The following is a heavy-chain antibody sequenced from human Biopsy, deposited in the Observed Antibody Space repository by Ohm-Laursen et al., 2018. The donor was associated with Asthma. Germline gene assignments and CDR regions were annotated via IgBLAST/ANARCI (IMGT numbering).Heavy chain of an antibody. CDR3: AKDRVAGRSYYFDY. CDR1: GFNFHNYG. D-gene: IGHD6-13*01. CDR2: ILFDGRKI. V-gene: IGHV3-30*18. J-gene: IGHJ4*02. Sequence: SLRLSCSASGFNFHNYGMNWVRRAPGEGLEWVAQILFDGRKINYPDSVKGRFTISRDNSKNMVYLQMNSLRPEDTAVYYCAKDRVAGRSYYFDYWGQGSLVSVSS.